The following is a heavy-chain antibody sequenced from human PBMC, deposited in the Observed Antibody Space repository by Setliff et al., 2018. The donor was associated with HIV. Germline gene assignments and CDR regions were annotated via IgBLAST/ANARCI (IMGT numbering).Heavy chain of an antibody. CDR1: GDSISNHY. D-gene: IGHD3-10*01. CDR2: IYNSGNS. CDR3: ARVEAKVRGATYGMDV. V-gene: IGHV4-59*11. J-gene: IGHJ6*02. Sequence: SETLSLTCNVSGDSISNHYWNWIRQPPGKGLEWIATIYNSGNSVSNPSLKSRVTVSVDTSKNQFSLTLNSVTAADTAVYYCARVEAKVRGATYGMDVWGQGTTVTVSS.